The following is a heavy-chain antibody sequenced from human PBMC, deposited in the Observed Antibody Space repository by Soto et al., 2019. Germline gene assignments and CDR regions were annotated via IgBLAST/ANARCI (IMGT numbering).Heavy chain of an antibody. CDR2: IHYNGNT. CDR1: GDSICSYS. Sequence: SETLSHTCTVSGDSICSYSWSWIRQPPGKGLEWIGNIHYNGNTKYSPSLKSRVTMSVDTSKNHFSLKLISVTTADTAVYFCAREGNLGRWIQPLDYWGQGTLVTVSS. D-gene: IGHD5-18*01. CDR3: AREGNLGRWIQPLDY. J-gene: IGHJ4*02. V-gene: IGHV4-59*01.